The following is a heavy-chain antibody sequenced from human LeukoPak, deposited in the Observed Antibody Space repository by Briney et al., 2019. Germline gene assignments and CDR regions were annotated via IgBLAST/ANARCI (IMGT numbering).Heavy chain of an antibody. CDR2: ISSSGSNI. Sequence: GGSLRLSCAASGFTFSDYYMGWIRQAPGKGLEWVSYISSSGSNIYYADSVKGRFTISRDNAKNSLYLQMNSLRAEDTAVYYCARGLSIAAAGDAFDIWGQGTMVTVSS. CDR3: ARGLSIAAAGDAFDI. D-gene: IGHD6-13*01. J-gene: IGHJ3*02. V-gene: IGHV3-11*04. CDR1: GFTFSDYY.